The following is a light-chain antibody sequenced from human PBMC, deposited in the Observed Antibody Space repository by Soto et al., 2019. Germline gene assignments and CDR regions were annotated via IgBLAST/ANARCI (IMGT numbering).Light chain of an antibody. CDR1: QSVSTN. V-gene: IGKV3-15*01. CDR3: QQYHTWPIT. CDR2: GAS. J-gene: IGKJ4*01. Sequence: IALTQSPATLSLSPGERASLCCRASQSVSTNLAWYQHKPGQAPRLLISGASTGATGIPARFSGSGSGTEFTLTISSLQSEDCAIYYCQQYHTWPITFGGGTKVDIK.